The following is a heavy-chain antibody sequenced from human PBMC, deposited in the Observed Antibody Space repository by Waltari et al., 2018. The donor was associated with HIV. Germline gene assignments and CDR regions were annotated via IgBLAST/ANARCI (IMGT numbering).Heavy chain of an antibody. J-gene: IGHJ2*01. D-gene: IGHD3-22*01. Sequence: QVQLQESGPGLVKPSETLSLTCTVSGVSISSYYWSWIRQPAGKGLEWIGRIYTSGSTNYNPSRRSRGTMSVDTSKNQFSLKLSSVTAADTAVYYCARGWYYYDSSGYYYWYFDLWGRGTLVTVSS. CDR1: GVSISSYY. V-gene: IGHV4-4*07. CDR2: IYTSGST. CDR3: ARGWYYYDSSGYYYWYFDL.